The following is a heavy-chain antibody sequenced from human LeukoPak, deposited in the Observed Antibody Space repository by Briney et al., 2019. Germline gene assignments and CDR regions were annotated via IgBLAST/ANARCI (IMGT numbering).Heavy chain of an antibody. CDR1: GGPISSYY. Sequence: SETLSLTCTVSGGPISSYYWSWLRQPAGKGLEWIGRIYTSGSTNYNPSLKSRVTMSVDTSKNQFSLKLSSVTAADTAVYYCAREPPGYYDSSGYYVFDYWGQGTLVTVSS. J-gene: IGHJ4*02. CDR3: AREPPGYYDSSGYYVFDY. V-gene: IGHV4-4*07. D-gene: IGHD3-22*01. CDR2: IYTSGST.